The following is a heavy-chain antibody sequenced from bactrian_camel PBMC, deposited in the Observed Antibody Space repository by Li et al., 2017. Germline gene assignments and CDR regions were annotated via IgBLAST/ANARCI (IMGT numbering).Heavy chain of an antibody. D-gene: IGHD6*01. J-gene: IGHJ4*01. V-gene: IGHV3S55*01. Sequence: HVQLVESGGGSAQAGGSLTLSCTGSGVSFVGSDRGWYRQGPGNECEGIATFHRDGYPVYADGVKGRFTISQDSAKNTVYLQMNSLKPEDTAMYYCAADSRVLYDSTCDVRGRWYDVWGRGTQVTVS. CDR2: FHRDGYP. CDR1: GVSFVGSD. CDR3: AADSRVLYDSTCDVRGRWYDV.